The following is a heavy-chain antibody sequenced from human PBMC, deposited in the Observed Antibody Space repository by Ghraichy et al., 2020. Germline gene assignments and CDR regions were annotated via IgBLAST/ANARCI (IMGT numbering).Heavy chain of an antibody. J-gene: IGHJ4*02. Sequence: SETLSLTCTVSGDSITSYHWNWIRQSPGKGLEWIGYIYYSGSTNYNPSLKSRVTLSVDTSKNQFSLKLNSVTAADTAVYYCARDRGRNTWWGECDYWGQGTLVTVSS. CDR1: GDSITSYH. D-gene: IGHD3-16*01. V-gene: IGHV4-59*01. CDR2: IYYSGST. CDR3: ARDRGRNTWWGECDY.